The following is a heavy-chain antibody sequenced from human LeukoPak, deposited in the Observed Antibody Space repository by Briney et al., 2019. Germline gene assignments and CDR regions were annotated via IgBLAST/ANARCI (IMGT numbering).Heavy chain of an antibody. V-gene: IGHV3-30*18. CDR2: ISSDGSDK. Sequence: GKSLRLSCAASGFTFSSYGMHWVRQAPGKGLEWVAVISSDGSDKYYADSVKGRFTISRDNSKNTMYLQMNSLRDEDTAVYYCAKGSATTVVTIDHWGQGTLVTVSS. CDR3: AKGSATTVVTIDH. D-gene: IGHD4-23*01. J-gene: IGHJ4*02. CDR1: GFTFSSYG.